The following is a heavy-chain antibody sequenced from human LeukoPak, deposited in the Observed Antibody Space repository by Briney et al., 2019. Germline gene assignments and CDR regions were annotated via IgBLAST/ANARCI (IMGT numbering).Heavy chain of an antibody. D-gene: IGHD2-2*01. CDR2: ISSTGTHI. CDR1: GFTFSDYY. V-gene: IGHV3-11*01. CDR3: ARKACSTTSCRSLNRFDT. J-gene: IGHJ5*02. Sequence: PGGSLRLSCAASGFTFSDYYMSWIRQAPGKGLEWISYISSTGTHIHYADSVKGRFTVSRDNAKSSLYLQMNSLRAEDTAVYYFARKACSTTSCRSLNRFDTGGEGTLDT.